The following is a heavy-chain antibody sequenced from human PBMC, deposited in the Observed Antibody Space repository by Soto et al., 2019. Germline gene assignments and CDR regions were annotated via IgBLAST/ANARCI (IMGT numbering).Heavy chain of an antibody. Sequence: ASVKVSCKASGYTFTVYYMHWVRQAPGQGLEWMGWINPNSGGTNYAQKFQGWVTMTRDTSISTAYMELSRLRSDDTAVYYCARDGYGDYAHDAFDIWGQGTMVTVS. J-gene: IGHJ3*02. CDR2: INPNSGGT. CDR3: ARDGYGDYAHDAFDI. V-gene: IGHV1-2*04. D-gene: IGHD4-17*01. CDR1: GYTFTVYY.